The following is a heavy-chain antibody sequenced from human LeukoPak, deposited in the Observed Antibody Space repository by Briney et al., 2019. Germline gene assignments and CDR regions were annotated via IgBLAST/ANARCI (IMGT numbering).Heavy chain of an antibody. Sequence: SETLSLTCTVSGGSISSYYWSWIRQPAGKGLEWIGRIYTSGSTNYNPSLKSRVTMSVDTSKNQFSLKLSSVTAADTAVYYCARGQYYYDSHYYFDYWGQGTLVTVSS. D-gene: IGHD3-22*01. CDR3: ARGQYYYDSHYYFDY. CDR2: IYTSGST. V-gene: IGHV4-4*07. J-gene: IGHJ4*02. CDR1: GGSISSYY.